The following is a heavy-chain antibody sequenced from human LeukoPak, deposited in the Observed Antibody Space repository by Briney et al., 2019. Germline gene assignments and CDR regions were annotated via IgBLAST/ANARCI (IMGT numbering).Heavy chain of an antibody. V-gene: IGHV7-4-1*02. CDR1: GYTFTSYA. D-gene: IGHD3-9*01. CDR3: ARVSGGYYDILTGYPSNYFDY. Sequence: ASVKVSCKASGYTFTSYAMNWVRQAPGQGLEWMGWINTNTGNPTYAQGFTGRFVFSLDTSVSTAYLQISSLKAEDTAVYYCARVSGGYYDILTGYPSNYFDYWGQGTLVTVSS. J-gene: IGHJ4*02. CDR2: INTNTGNP.